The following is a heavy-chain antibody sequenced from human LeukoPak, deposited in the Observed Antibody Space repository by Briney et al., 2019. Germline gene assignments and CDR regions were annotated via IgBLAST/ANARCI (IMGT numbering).Heavy chain of an antibody. Sequence: SETLSLTCTVSGGSISTYYWSWIRQPPGKGLEWIAYIDYSGSTNYNPSLKSRVTISVDTSKNQFSLKLSSVTAADTAVYYCAREGKDSSSGYFDYWGQGTLVTVSS. CDR2: IDYSGST. J-gene: IGHJ4*02. V-gene: IGHV4-59*01. CDR1: GGSISTYY. CDR3: AREGKDSSSGYFDY. D-gene: IGHD3-22*01.